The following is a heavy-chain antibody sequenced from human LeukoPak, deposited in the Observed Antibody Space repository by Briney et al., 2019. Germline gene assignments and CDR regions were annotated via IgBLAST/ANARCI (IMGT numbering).Heavy chain of an antibody. CDR3: AKAPGSSSWHEGGY. CDR1: GFTFSSYE. V-gene: IGHV3-48*03. Sequence: GGSLRLSCVVSGFTFSSYEMNWVRQAPGKGLEWVSYICNSGTTIYYADSVKGRFTISRDNAKNPLYLQMNSLRAEDTAVYYCAKAPGSSSWHEGGYWGQGTLVTVSS. J-gene: IGHJ4*02. CDR2: ICNSGTTI. D-gene: IGHD6-13*01.